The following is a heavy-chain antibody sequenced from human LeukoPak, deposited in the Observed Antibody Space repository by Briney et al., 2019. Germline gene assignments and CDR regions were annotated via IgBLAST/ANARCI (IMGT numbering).Heavy chain of an antibody. CDR1: GGSISSSSYY. D-gene: IGHD3-16*02. V-gene: IGHV4-39*07. J-gene: IGHJ3*02. CDR2: IYYSGST. Sequence: TSETLSLTCTVSGGSISSSSYYWGWIRQPPGKGLEWIGGIYYSGSTYYNPSLKSRVTISVDTSKNQFSLKLSSVTAADTAVYYCAREEGIVAHGAFDIWGQGTMVTVSS. CDR3: AREEGIVAHGAFDI.